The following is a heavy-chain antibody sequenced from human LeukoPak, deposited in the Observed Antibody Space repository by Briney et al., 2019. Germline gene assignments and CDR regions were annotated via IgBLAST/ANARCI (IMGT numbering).Heavy chain of an antibody. CDR3: AKRGTRAAHGMDV. Sequence: GGSLRLSCAASGFTFSSYGIHWVRQAPGKGLEWVAVVWYDGKNKFYGDSVKGRFTISRDNSKNTVDLQMNSLRVEDTAVYYCAKRGTRAAHGMDVWGQGTTVTVSS. CDR2: VWYDGKNK. J-gene: IGHJ6*02. D-gene: IGHD3-16*01. CDR1: GFTFSSYG. V-gene: IGHV3-33*06.